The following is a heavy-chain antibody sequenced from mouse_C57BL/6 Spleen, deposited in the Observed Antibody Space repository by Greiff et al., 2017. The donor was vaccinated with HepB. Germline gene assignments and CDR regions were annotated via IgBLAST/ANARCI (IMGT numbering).Heavy chain of an antibody. CDR2: IYPGDGDT. J-gene: IGHJ2*01. D-gene: IGHD1-1*01. V-gene: IGHV1-82*01. Sequence: QVQLQQSGPELVKPGASVKISCKASGYAFSSSWMNWVKQRPGKGLEWIGRIYPGDGDTNYNGKFKGKATLTADKSSSTAYMQLSSLTSEDSAVYFCARGDITTVVNYWGQGTTLTVSS. CDR1: GYAFSSSW. CDR3: ARGDITTVVNY.